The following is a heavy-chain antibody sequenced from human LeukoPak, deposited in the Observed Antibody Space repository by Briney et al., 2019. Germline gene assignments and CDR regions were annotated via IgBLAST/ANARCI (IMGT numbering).Heavy chain of an antibody. V-gene: IGHV3-21*01. CDR2: ISSSSSYI. CDR3: ARDWGWNSNYYYYGMDV. CDR1: GFTFSSYS. J-gene: IGHJ6*01. D-gene: IGHD1-7*01. Sequence: GGSLRLSCAASGFTFSSYSMNWVRQAPGKGLEWVSSISSSSSYIYYADSVKGRFTISRDKAKNSLYLQMNSLRAEDTAVYYCARDWGWNSNYYYYGMDVWGQGTTVTVSS.